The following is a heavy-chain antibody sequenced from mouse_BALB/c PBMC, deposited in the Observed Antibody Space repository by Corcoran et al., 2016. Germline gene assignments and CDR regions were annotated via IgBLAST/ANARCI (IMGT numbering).Heavy chain of an antibody. CDR1: GYTFTSYY. CDR3: TRGSDGYYGYFDV. Sequence: QVQLQQPGAELVKPGASVKLSCKASGYTFTSYYMYWVKQRPGQGLEWIGGINPSNGGTNFNEKFKSKATLTVDKSSSTAYMQLSSLTSEDSAVYYCTRGSDGYYGYFDVWGAGTTVTVSS. J-gene: IGHJ1*01. CDR2: INPSNGGT. D-gene: IGHD2-3*01. V-gene: IGHV1S81*02.